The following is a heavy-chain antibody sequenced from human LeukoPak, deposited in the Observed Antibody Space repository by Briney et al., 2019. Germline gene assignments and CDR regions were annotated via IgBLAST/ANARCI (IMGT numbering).Heavy chain of an antibody. Sequence: GGSLRLSCAASGFTFSSYAMHWVRQAPGKGLEWVAVISYDGSNKYYADSVKGRFTISRDNSKNTLYLQMNSLRAEDTAVYYCARDFAFTSYVDYWGQGTLVTVSS. CDR3: ARDFAFTSYVDY. CDR2: ISYDGSNK. CDR1: GFTFSSYA. J-gene: IGHJ4*02. D-gene: IGHD2-2*01. V-gene: IGHV3-30-3*01.